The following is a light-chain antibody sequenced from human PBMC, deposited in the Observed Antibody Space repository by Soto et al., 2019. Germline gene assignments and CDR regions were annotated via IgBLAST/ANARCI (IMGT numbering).Light chain of an antibody. Sequence: QSVLTQPASVSGSPGQSITISCTGASSDVGRYNYVSWYQLHPGKAPKLIIYEVSNRPSGVSNRFSGSKSGNTASLTISGLRAEDEADYYCQSYDISLSAYVFGTGTKVTVL. CDR2: EVS. V-gene: IGLV2-14*01. J-gene: IGLJ1*01. CDR1: SSDVGRYNY. CDR3: QSYDISLSAYV.